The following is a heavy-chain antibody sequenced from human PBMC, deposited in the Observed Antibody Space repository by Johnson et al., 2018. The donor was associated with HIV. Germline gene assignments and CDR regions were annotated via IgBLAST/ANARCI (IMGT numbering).Heavy chain of an antibody. Sequence: VQLVASGGGVVRPGGSLRLSCAASGLTVTSNYINWVRQAPGQGLVCVSGIYSGGSTYYADSVKRRFTISRDNSKNTLYLQMNSLRAEDTAVYYCARDRGSMPAVAFDIWGQGTMVTVSS. CDR1: GLTVTSNY. J-gene: IGHJ3*02. D-gene: IGHD2-2*01. CDR2: IYSGGST. V-gene: IGHV3-66*02. CDR3: ARDRGSMPAVAFDI.